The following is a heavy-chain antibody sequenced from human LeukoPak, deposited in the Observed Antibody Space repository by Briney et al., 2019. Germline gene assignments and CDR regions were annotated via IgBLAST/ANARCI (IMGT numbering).Heavy chain of an antibody. CDR3: AAHDYGDYWLDP. CDR2: INPNSGGT. V-gene: IGHV1-2*02. D-gene: IGHD4-17*01. Sequence: ASVKVSCKASGYTLTGYYLHWVRQAPGQGLEWMGWINPNSGGTNYAQKFQGRVTMTRDTSISTAYMELSRLRSDDTAVYYCAAHDYGDYWLDPWGQGALVTASS. J-gene: IGHJ5*02. CDR1: GYTLTGYY.